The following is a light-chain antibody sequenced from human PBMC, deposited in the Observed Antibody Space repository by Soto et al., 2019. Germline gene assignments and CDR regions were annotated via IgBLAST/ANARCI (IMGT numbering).Light chain of an antibody. CDR2: DAS. CDR3: QPYNNWPLT. CDR1: QTIGTY. J-gene: IGKJ4*01. V-gene: IGKV1-39*01. Sequence: IEVTQSPSSLAASLGDRVTITCRASQTIGTYVNWYRQKSGAAPELLIYDASTLQSGVPSRFSGSRSGPEFTLTINSLQSEDFAIYYCQPYNNWPLTFGGGTKVDIK.